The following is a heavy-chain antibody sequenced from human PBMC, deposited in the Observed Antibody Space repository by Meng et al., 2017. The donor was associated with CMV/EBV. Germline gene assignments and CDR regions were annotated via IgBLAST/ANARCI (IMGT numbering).Heavy chain of an antibody. CDR3: AHPRQLRLGELSFPY. D-gene: IGHD3-16*02. V-gene: IGHV2-5*01. Sequence: SGPTLVKPTQTLTLTCTFSGFSLSTSGVGVGWIRQPPGKALEWLALIYWNDDKRYSPSLKSRLTITKDTSKNQVVLTMTNMDPVDTATYYCAHPRQLRLGELSFPYWGQGTLVTVSS. CDR2: IYWNDDK. CDR1: GFSLSTSGVG. J-gene: IGHJ4*02.